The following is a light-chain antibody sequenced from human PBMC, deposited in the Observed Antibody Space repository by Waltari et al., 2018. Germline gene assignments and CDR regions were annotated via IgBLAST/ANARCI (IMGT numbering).Light chain of an antibody. CDR1: HRLTRTY. J-gene: IGKJ2*01. V-gene: IGKV3-20*01. CDR2: GAS. CDR3: QQYGSSVMYT. Sequence: RPRHRLTRTYLASYQQKPGQAPRLLIYGASKTAAGIPYRFSGSESGTDFTLTISRLETEDSAVYYGQQYGSSVMYTFGQGTKLEI.